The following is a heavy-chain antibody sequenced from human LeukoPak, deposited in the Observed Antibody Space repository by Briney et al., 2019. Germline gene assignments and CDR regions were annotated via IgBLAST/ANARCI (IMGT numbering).Heavy chain of an antibody. D-gene: IGHD6-19*01. CDR1: GGSISSYY. CDR3: ARAVSGRFDY. Sequence: LRETLSLTCTVSGGSISSYYWSWIRQPPGKGLEWTGYIYYSGSTNYNPSLKSRVTISVDTSKNQSSLKLSSVTAADTAIYYCARAVSGRFDYWGQGTLVTVSS. J-gene: IGHJ4*02. CDR2: IYYSGST. V-gene: IGHV4-59*08.